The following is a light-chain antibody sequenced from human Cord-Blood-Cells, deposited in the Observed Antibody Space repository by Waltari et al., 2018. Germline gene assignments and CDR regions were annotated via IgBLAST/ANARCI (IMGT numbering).Light chain of an antibody. V-gene: IGKV4-1*01. CDR2: WAS. Sequence: CKSSQSVLYSSNNKNYLAWYQQKPGQPPKLLIYWASTRESGVPDRFSGSGSGTDFTLTISSLQAEDVAVYYCQQYYSTPPTFGQGTKVEIK. CDR1: QSVLYSSNNKNY. CDR3: QQYYSTPPT. J-gene: IGKJ1*01.